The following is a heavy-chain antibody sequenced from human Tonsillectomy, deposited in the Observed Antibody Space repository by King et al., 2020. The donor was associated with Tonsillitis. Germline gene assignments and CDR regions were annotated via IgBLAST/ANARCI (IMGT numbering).Heavy chain of an antibody. V-gene: IGHV3-66*01. J-gene: IGHJ4*02. Sequence: DVQLVESGGGLVQPGGSLRLSCAASGFTVSSNYTSWVRQAPGKGLEWVSIIYSGGSTYYADSVKGRFTISRDNSKNTPYLQMNSLRAEDTAVYYCARKFRTADPFDYWGQGTLVTVSS. CDR3: ARKFRTADPFDY. CDR1: GFTVSSNY. CDR2: IYSGGST. D-gene: IGHD1-14*01.